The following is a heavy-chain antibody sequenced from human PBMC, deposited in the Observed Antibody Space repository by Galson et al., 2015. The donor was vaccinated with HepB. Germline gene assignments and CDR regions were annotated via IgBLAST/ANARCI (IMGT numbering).Heavy chain of an antibody. D-gene: IGHD3-10*01. Sequence: SLRLSCAASGFTFSDYYMSWIRQAPGKGLEWISYVTGRGSSTIYYANSVRGRFTVSRDTAKNSLYPQMNSLRAEDTAVYYCARDLYYYGSGSYGAFDIWGQGTMVTVSS. CDR2: VTGRGSSTI. CDR1: GFTFSDYY. V-gene: IGHV3-11*01. J-gene: IGHJ3*02. CDR3: ARDLYYYGSGSYGAFDI.